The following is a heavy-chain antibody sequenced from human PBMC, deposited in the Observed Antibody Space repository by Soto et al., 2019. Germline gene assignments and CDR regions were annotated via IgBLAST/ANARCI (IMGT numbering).Heavy chain of an antibody. D-gene: IGHD2-21*01. V-gene: IGHV3-23*01. CDR3: ARDLRPGLIVPTKSGFDP. CDR2: TSIGGNT. CDR1: GFPFKTYA. Sequence: GGSQRLSCEASGFPFKTYARAWFRQVPGMGLEWVSTTSIGGNTDLAESVRGRFTVSRDNSKNTLYLQMTNLRVEDAAIYFCARDLRPGLIVPTKSGFDPWGQGTRVTVSS. J-gene: IGHJ5*02.